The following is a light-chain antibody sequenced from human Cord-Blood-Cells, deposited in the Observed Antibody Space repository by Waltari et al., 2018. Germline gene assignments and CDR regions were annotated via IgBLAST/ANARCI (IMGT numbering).Light chain of an antibody. CDR1: QSISSD. V-gene: IGKV1-39*01. J-gene: IGKJ1*01. CDR3: QQSYSTPRT. CDR2: AAS. Sequence: QMTQSPSSLSASVGDRVTIPCRASQSISSDLNKNQQKPGKAPKLLIYAASSWQSGVPSRFSGSGSGTDFTLTISSLQPEDFATYYCQQSYSTPRTFGQGTKVEIK.